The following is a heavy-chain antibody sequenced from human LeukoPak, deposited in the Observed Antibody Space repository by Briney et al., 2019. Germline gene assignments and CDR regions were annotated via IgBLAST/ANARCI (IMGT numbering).Heavy chain of an antibody. CDR3: ARGDVVVPAAMRKPLDY. J-gene: IGHJ4*02. V-gene: IGHV4-34*01. Sequence: SETLSLTCAVYGGSFSGYYWSWIRQPPGKGLEWIGEINHSGSTNYNPSLKSRVTISVDTSKNQFSLKLSSVTAADTAVYYCARGDVVVPAAMRKPLDYWGQGTLVTVSS. D-gene: IGHD2-2*01. CDR1: GGSFSGYY. CDR2: INHSGST.